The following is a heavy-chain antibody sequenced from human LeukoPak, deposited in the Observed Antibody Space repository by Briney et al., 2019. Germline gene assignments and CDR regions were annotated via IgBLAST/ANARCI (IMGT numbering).Heavy chain of an antibody. V-gene: IGHV3-21*01. CDR1: GFTFSNYN. CDR3: ARDDVRGIYYYGMDV. D-gene: IGHD3-10*01. CDR2: ISSSSSYI. Sequence: GGSLRLSCAASGFTFSNYNMNWVGQAPGKGVEWVSSISSSSSYIYYADSVKGRFTISRDNAKNSLYLQMNSLRAEDTAVYYCARDDVRGIYYYGMDVWGQGTTVTVSS. J-gene: IGHJ6*02.